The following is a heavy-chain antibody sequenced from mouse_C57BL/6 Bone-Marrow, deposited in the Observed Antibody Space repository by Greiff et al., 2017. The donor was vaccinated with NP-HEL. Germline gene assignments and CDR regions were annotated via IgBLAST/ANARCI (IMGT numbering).Heavy chain of an antibody. J-gene: IGHJ3*01. Sequence: EVKLVESGGGLVKPGGSLKLSCAASGFTFSDYGMHWVRQAPEKGLEWVAYISSGSSTIYYADTVKGRFTISRDNAKNTLFLQMTSLRSEDTAMYYCARTTTVVAKDWFATGAKGLWSLSLQ. D-gene: IGHD1-1*01. CDR1: GFTFSDYG. CDR3: ARTTTVVAKDWFAT. CDR2: ISSGSSTI. V-gene: IGHV5-17*01.